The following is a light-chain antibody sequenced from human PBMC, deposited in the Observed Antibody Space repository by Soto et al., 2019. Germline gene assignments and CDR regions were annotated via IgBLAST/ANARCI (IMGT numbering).Light chain of an antibody. CDR3: QQFHNLTWT. CDR1: HDIGKF. Sequence: DIQVTQSPSSLSASVGDRVTMSFQTSHDIGKFLYWYQQRPGKAPQLLIYDVFNLETGVPLRFSGGGSGTDFTLTISSLQPEDIATYHCQQFHNLTWTFGQGTKVDIK. V-gene: IGKV1-33*01. CDR2: DVF. J-gene: IGKJ1*01.